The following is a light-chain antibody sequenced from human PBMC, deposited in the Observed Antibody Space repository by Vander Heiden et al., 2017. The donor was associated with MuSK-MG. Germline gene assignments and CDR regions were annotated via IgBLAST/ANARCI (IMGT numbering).Light chain of an antibody. CDR2: GAS. CDR3: QQDDNWPRT. V-gene: IGKV3-15*01. CDR1: QSVRTN. J-gene: IGKJ1*01. Sequence: DIVITQSPATLSVSPGERASLSCRASQSVRTNVAWYQHNPGQAPRLLIYGASTRATGVPGTFSGSGSGTEFTLTISSLQSEDIAVYYCQQDDNWPRTFGQGTKVEIK.